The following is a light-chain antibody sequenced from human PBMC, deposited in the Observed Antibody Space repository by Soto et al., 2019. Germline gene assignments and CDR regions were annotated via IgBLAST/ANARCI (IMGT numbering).Light chain of an antibody. Sequence: QSVLTQPPSVSGAPGQRVTRSCTGSSSNIGAGYDVHWYQQLPGTAPKLLIYANGNRPSGVPDRFSGSKSGTSASLAITGLQAEDEADYYCQSYDRSLSGYVLGTGTKVTVL. CDR3: QSYDRSLSGYV. CDR2: ANG. V-gene: IGLV1-40*01. CDR1: SSNIGAGYD. J-gene: IGLJ1*01.